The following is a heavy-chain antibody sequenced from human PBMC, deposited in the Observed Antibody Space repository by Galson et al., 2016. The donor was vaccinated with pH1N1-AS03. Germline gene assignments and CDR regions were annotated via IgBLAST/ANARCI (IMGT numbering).Heavy chain of an antibody. D-gene: IGHD2-21*02. CDR1: GFSFSSYW. CDR2: INEDGTEK. Sequence: SLRLSCAASGFSFSSYWMTWVRQAPGKGLEWVATINEDGTEKHYLDSLKGRFGISRDNAKNSLHMEMNSLRAEDTAFDYCAITRTAESWGQGTLVTVSS. V-gene: IGHV3-7*03. CDR3: AITRTAES. J-gene: IGHJ5*02.